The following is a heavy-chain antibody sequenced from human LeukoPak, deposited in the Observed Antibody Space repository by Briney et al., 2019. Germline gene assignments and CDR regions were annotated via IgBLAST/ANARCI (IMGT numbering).Heavy chain of an antibody. Sequence: SVKVSCKASGGTFSSYAISWVRQAPGQGLEWMGGIIPIFGTANYAQKFQGRVTTTADESTSTAYMELSSLRSEDTAVYYCARLAYGDFPFDYWGQGTLVTVSS. V-gene: IGHV1-69*13. CDR3: ARLAYGDFPFDY. D-gene: IGHD4-17*01. CDR2: IIPIFGTA. J-gene: IGHJ4*02. CDR1: GGTFSSYA.